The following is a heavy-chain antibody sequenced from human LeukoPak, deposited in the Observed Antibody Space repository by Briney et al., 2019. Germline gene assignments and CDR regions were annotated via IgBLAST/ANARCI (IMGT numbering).Heavy chain of an antibody. CDR3: ARDPIKHGIAAAGTWYFDY. CDR1: GGSISSYY. CDR2: IYYSGST. V-gene: IGHV4-59*01. Sequence: SETLSLTXTVSGGSISSYYWSWIRQPSGKGMEWIGYIYYSGSTNDNPSLKSRVTISVDTSKNQFSLKLSSVTAADTAVYYCARDPIKHGIAAAGTWYFDYWGQGTLVTVSS. J-gene: IGHJ4*02. D-gene: IGHD6-13*01.